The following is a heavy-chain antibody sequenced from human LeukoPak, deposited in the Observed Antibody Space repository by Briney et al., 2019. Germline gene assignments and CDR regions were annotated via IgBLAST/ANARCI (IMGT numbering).Heavy chain of an antibody. J-gene: IGHJ4*02. CDR1: GGSISSYY. Sequence: SETLSLTCTVSGGSISSYYWSWIRQPAGKGLEWIGRIYTSGSTNYNPSLKSRVTMSVDTSKNQFSLKLSSVTAADTAVYYCARERSIAAAGTGDFDYWGQGTLVTVSS. CDR2: IYTSGST. CDR3: ARERSIAAAGTGDFDY. V-gene: IGHV4-4*07. D-gene: IGHD6-13*01.